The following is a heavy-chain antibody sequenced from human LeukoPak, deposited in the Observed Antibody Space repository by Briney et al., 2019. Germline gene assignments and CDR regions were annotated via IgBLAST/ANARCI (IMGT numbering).Heavy chain of an antibody. CDR2: INPSGGST. D-gene: IGHD3-22*01. Sequence: ASVKVSCKASGYTFTSYYMHWVRQAPGQGLEWMGIINPSGGSTSYAQKFQGRVTMTRDTSTSTVYMELSSLRSEDTAVYYCARGVHVRKYDSNQNCFDPWGQGTLVTVSS. V-gene: IGHV1-46*01. CDR1: GYTFTSYY. J-gene: IGHJ5*02. CDR3: ARGVHVRKYDSNQNCFDP.